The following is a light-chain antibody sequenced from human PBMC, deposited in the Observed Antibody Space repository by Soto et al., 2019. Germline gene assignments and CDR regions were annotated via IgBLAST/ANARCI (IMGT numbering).Light chain of an antibody. CDR2: EVN. V-gene: IGLV2-18*01. CDR1: SSDVGSYNR. Sequence: QSALAQPPSVSGSPGQSVTISCTGTSSDVGSYNRLSWYQQPPGTAPKLIMYEVNTRPSGVPDRFSGSKSGSTASLTIPGLQAEDEADYYCSLYISGSTYVFGTGTKVTVL. J-gene: IGLJ1*01. CDR3: SLYISGSTYV.